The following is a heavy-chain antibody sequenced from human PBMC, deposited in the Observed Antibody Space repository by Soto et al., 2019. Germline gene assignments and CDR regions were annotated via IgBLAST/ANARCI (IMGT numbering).Heavy chain of an antibody. CDR2: IIPIFGTA. CDR3: AREVGIAVAGIPSTWFDP. J-gene: IGHJ5*02. D-gene: IGHD6-19*01. Sequence: QVQLVQSGAEVKKPGSSVKVSCKASGGTFSSYAISWVRQSPGQGLEWMGGIIPIFGTANYAQKFQGRVTITADESTSTAYMELSSLRSEDTAVYYCAREVGIAVAGIPSTWFDPWGQVTLVTVSS. V-gene: IGHV1-69*01. CDR1: GGTFSSYA.